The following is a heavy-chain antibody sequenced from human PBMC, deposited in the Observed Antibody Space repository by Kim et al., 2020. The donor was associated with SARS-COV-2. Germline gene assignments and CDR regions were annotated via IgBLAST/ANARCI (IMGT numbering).Heavy chain of an antibody. CDR3: ARGAPMVRGVKGFDY. Sequence: GGSLRLSCAASGFTFSSYAMHWVRQAPGKGLEWVAVISYDGSNKYYADSVKGRFTISRDNSKNTLYLQMNSLRAEDTAVYYCARGAPMVRGVKGFDYWGQGTLVTVSS. D-gene: IGHD3-10*01. J-gene: IGHJ4*02. V-gene: IGHV3-30*04. CDR1: GFTFSSYA. CDR2: ISYDGSNK.